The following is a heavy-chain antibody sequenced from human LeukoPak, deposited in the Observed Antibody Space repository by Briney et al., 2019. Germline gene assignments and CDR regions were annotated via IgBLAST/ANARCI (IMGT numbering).Heavy chain of an antibody. J-gene: IGHJ5*02. CDR2: ITSDGDSA. D-gene: IGHD5-12*01. CDR3: ARMRSGYLLDP. CDR1: GFTFINYW. Sequence: GGSLRLSCATSGFTFINYWMSWVRQAPGKGLVWVSRITSDGDSATYADSVKGRFTISRDNVKSTLYLQMNSLRAEDTAVYYCARMRSGYLLDPWGQGTLVTVSS. V-gene: IGHV3-74*01.